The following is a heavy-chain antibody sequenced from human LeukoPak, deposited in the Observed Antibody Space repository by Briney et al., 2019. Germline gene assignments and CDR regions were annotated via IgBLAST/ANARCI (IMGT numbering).Heavy chain of an antibody. CDR1: GLTFSSYS. J-gene: IGHJ5*02. CDR3: AREISDDILTGYYIGYNWFDP. CDR2: ISSSGSYI. V-gene: IGHV3-21*01. D-gene: IGHD3-9*01. Sequence: PGGSLRLSCAASGLTFSSYSMNWVRQAPGRGREWVSSISSSGSYIYYADSVKGRFTISRDNDKNSLYLQMNSLRAEDTAVYYCAREISDDILTGYYIGYNWFDPWGQGTLVTVSS.